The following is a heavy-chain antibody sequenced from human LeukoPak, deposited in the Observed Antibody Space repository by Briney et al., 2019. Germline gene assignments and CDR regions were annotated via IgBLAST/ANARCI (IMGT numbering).Heavy chain of an antibody. J-gene: IGHJ3*02. CDR1: GFTSSTYS. D-gene: IGHD1-26*01. V-gene: IGHV3-48*01. Sequence: GGSLRLSCAASGFTSSTYSMNWVRQAPGKGLEWVSYISSSSRTIYYADSVKGRFTISRDNAKKSLYLQMNSLRAEDTAVYYCARDHGGATRRDDAFDIWGQGTMVTVSS. CDR2: ISSSSRTI. CDR3: ARDHGGATRRDDAFDI.